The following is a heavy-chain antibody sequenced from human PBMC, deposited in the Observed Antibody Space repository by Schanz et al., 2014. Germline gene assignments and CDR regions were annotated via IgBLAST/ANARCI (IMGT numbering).Heavy chain of an antibody. D-gene: IGHD4-17*01. V-gene: IGHV3-74*01. CDR3: AKDPHKDYGGKPQTFDI. J-gene: IGHJ3*02. CDR1: GFTFSNYW. CDR2: IDADGNST. Sequence: EVQLVESGGGLVQPGGSLRLSCAASGFTFSNYWIHWVRQAPGKGLVWVSRIDADGNSTSYADSVKGRFTISRDNAKNTLYLQLNSLRAEDTALYYCAKDPHKDYGGKPQTFDIWSQGTLVTVSS.